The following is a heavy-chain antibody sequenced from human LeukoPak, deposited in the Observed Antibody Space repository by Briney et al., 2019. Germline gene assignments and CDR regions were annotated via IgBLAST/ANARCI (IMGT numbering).Heavy chain of an antibody. CDR3: AKSYEMIDYYYGMDV. J-gene: IGHJ6*02. D-gene: IGHD2-21*01. V-gene: IGHV3-23*01. CDR1: GFTFSSYA. CDR2: ISGSGGST. Sequence: QPGGSLRLSCAASGFTFSSYAMSWVRQAPGKGLEWVSGISGSGGSTYYADSVKGRFTISRDNSKNTLYLQMNSLRAEDTAVYYCAKSYEMIDYYYGMDVWGQGTTVTVSS.